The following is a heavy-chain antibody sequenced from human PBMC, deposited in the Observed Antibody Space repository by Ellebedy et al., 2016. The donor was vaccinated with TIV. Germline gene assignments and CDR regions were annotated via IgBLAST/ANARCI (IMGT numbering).Heavy chain of an antibody. Sequence: GESLKISXTGSGFRLTPYWIGRVPQMPGKGLEWMGLIYPGYSDSRYSPSFQGQVTISAAKSISTAYLQWSSLKASDTAMYYCAGGPARRGAFDIWGQGTMVTVSS. D-gene: IGHD3-16*01. CDR3: AGGPARRGAFDI. V-gene: IGHV5-51*01. CDR2: IYPGYSDS. J-gene: IGHJ3*02. CDR1: GFRLTPYW.